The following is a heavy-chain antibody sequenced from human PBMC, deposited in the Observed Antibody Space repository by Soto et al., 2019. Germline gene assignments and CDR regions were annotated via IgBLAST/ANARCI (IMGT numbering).Heavy chain of an antibody. CDR2: IWYDGSNK. V-gene: IGHV3-33*01. CDR1: GFTFSSYG. D-gene: IGHD3-10*01. CDR3: AREYQEFSVDC. J-gene: IGHJ4*02. Sequence: GGSLRLSCAASGFTFSSYGMHWVRQAPGKGLEWVTFIWYDGSNKYYVDSVKGRFTISRDNSKNTLYLEMNSLRAEDTAVYYCAREYQEFSVDCWGQGTVVTVSS.